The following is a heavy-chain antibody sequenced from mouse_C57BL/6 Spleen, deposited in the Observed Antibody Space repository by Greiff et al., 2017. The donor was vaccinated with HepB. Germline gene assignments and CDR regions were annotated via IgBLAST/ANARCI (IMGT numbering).Heavy chain of an antibody. CDR2: IDPNSGGT. V-gene: IGHV1-72*01. J-gene: IGHJ2*01. CDR1: GYTFTSYW. D-gene: IGHD1-1*01. CDR3: ARGVCITTVEAYFDY. Sequence: QVQLQQPGAELVKPGASVKLSCKASGYTFTSYWMHWVKQRPGRGLEWIGSIDPNSGGTKYNEKFKSKATLTVDKPSSTAYMQLSSLTSEDSAVYYCARGVCITTVEAYFDYWGQGTTLTVSS.